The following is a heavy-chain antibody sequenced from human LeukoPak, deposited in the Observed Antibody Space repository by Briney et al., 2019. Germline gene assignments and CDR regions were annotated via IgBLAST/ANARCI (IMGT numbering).Heavy chain of an antibody. CDR1: GGSISSSSYY. J-gene: IGHJ5*02. V-gene: IGHV4-39*01. D-gene: IGHD2-2*01. CDR3: ASHYCSSPNCHVGADWFDP. CDR2: FFYSGST. Sequence: PSETLSLTCTVTGGSISSSSYYWGWVRQPPGKGLEWIGSFFYSGSTYYNPSLKSRVTISVDTSKNQFSLKLSSVTAADTAVYFCASHYCSSPNCHVGADWFDPWGQGTLVTVSS.